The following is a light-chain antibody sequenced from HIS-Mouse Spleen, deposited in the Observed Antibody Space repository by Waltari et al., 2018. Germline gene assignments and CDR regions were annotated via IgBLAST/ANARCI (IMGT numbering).Light chain of an antibody. V-gene: IGKV3-15*01. Sequence: EIVMTQSPATLSVSPGARASLSCRASQGVSSNLAWYQQKPGQAPRLLIYGESTRATGIPARFNVSESGTECTLTISSMQSEAFAVYYCQQYNNWPEQYTFGQGTKLEIK. CDR2: GES. CDR1: QGVSSN. J-gene: IGKJ2*01. CDR3: QQYNNWPEQYT.